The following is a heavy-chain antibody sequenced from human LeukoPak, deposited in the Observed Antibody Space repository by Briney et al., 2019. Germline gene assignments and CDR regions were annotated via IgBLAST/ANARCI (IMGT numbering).Heavy chain of an antibody. D-gene: IGHD4-17*01. CDR3: ASWPYGDYYYGMDV. J-gene: IGHJ6*02. V-gene: IGHV3-66*01. CDR2: IYSGGST. Sequence: GGSPRLSCAASGFTVSSNYMSWVRQALGEGLEWGSVIYSGGSTYYADYVKSRFTISRDNYKNTLYLQMNSLRAEDTAVYYCASWPYGDYYYGMDVWGQGTTVTVSS. CDR1: GFTVSSNY.